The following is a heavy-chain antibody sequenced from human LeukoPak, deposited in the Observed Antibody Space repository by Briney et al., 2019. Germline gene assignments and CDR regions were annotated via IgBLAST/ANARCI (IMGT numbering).Heavy chain of an antibody. CDR2: IIPIFGTA. Sequence: SVKVSCKASGGTFSSYAISWVRQAPGQGLEWMGGIIPIFGTANYAQKFQGRVTITADESTSTAYMELSSLRSEDTAVYYCASCFYDFWSGYSGLDYWGQGTLVTVSS. CDR1: GGTFSSYA. V-gene: IGHV1-69*13. CDR3: ASCFYDFWSGYSGLDY. J-gene: IGHJ4*02. D-gene: IGHD3-3*01.